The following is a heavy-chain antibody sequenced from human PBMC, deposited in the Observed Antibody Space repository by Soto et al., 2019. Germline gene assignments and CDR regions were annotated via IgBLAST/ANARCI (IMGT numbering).Heavy chain of an antibody. CDR1: GFTFSTYW. Sequence: AGGSLRLSCAASGFTFSTYWMSWVRQAPGKGLEWVANIKQDGSEKYYVDAVKGRFTISRDNAKNSLFLHMSDLRAADTAVYYCARVSATGWHVNGRDYFDHWGLGTLVTVSS. V-gene: IGHV3-7*03. CDR2: IKQDGSEK. J-gene: IGHJ4*02. D-gene: IGHD6-19*01. CDR3: ARVSATGWHVNGRDYFDH.